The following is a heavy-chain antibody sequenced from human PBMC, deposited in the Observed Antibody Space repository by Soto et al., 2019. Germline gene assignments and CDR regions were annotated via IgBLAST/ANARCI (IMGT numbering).Heavy chain of an antibody. D-gene: IGHD6-19*01. J-gene: IGHJ6*02. V-gene: IGHV1-2*02. Sequence: QVQLVQSGAEVKKPGASVKVSCKASGYTFTGYYMHWVRQAPGQGLEWMGWINPNSGGTNYAQKFQGRVTMTRYTSISTAYMELSRLRSDDTAVYYCARVDGAVAGYYYYGMDVWGQGTTVTVSS. CDR2: INPNSGGT. CDR3: ARVDGAVAGYYYYGMDV. CDR1: GYTFTGYY.